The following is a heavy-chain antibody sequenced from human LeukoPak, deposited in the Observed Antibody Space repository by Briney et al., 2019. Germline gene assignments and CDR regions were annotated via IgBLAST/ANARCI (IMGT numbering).Heavy chain of an antibody. V-gene: IGHV3-30*02. D-gene: IGHD1-26*01. J-gene: IGHJ4*02. Sequence: GGSLRLSCAASGFTFSSYGMHWVRQAPGKGLEWVAFIRYDGSNKYYADSVKGRFTISRDNSKNTLYLQMNSLRAEDSAVYYCARAMWWELLFAYLDNWGQGTLVIVSS. CDR2: IRYDGSNK. CDR3: ARAMWWELLFAYLDN. CDR1: GFTFSSYG.